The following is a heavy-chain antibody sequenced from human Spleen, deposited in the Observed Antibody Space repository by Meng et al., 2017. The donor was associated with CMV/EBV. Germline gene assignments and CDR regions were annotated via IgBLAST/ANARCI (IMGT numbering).Heavy chain of an antibody. CDR2: ISAYNGNT. CDR1: GYTFTSYA. V-gene: IGHV1-18*01. CDR3: ARDYSNPDAFDI. J-gene: IGHJ3*02. D-gene: IGHD4-11*01. Sequence: ASVKVSCKASGYTFTSYAMNWVRQAPGQGLEWMGWISAYNGNTNYAQKLQGRVTMTTDTSTSTAYMELRSLRSDDTAVYYCARDYSNPDAFDIWGQGTMVTVSS.